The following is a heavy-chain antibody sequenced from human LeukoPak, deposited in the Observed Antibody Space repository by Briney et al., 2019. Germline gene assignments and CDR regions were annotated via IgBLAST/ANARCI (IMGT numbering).Heavy chain of an antibody. Sequence: GGSLRLSCAASGFTFSSYWMSWVRQAPGKGLEWVANIKQDGSKKYYVDSVKGRFTISRDNAKNSLYLQMNSLRAEDTAVYYCARGPVLRYFDFYYYYMDVWGKGTTVTISS. J-gene: IGHJ6*03. CDR2: IKQDGSKK. V-gene: IGHV3-7*01. CDR1: GFTFSSYW. D-gene: IGHD3-9*01. CDR3: ARGPVLRYFDFYYYYMDV.